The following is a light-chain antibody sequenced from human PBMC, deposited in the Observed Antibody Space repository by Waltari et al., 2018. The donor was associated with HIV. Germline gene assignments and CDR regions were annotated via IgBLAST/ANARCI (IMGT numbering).Light chain of an antibody. CDR2: EVR. Sequence: QSALTQPASVSGSPGKSMTISCTGTSMDVGGYNYVSCYQQHPGKAPKLMIYEVRNRPSGVSNRFSGSKSGNTASLTISGLQAEDEADYYCGSYTSSSTWVFGGGTKLTVL. J-gene: IGLJ3*02. CDR1: SMDVGGYNY. V-gene: IGLV2-14*01. CDR3: GSYTSSSTWV.